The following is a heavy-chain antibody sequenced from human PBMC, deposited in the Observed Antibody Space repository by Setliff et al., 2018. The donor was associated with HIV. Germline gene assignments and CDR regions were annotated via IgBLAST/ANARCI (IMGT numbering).Heavy chain of an antibody. CDR1: NGSIRLWXXX. J-gene: IGHJ4*02. CDR3: ASIELAAMVPVDY. D-gene: IGHD5-18*01. Sequence: PSETLSLTCAVSNGSIRLWXXXWSWIRQLPGKGLEWIGHISYTGSTYYNPSLKSRLTISIDTSKNSLYLQMNSLRAEDTAVYYCASIELAAMVPVDYWGQGTLVTVSS. V-gene: IGHV4-31*11. CDR2: ISYTGST.